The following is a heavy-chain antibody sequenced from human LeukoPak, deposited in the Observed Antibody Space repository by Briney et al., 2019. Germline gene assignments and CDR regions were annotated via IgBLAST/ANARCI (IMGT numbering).Heavy chain of an antibody. V-gene: IGHV3-30*18. J-gene: IGHJ4*02. Sequence: GGSLRLSCAASGFTFSSYGMHWVRQAPGKGLEWVAVISYDGSNKYYADSVKGRFTISRDNSKNTLYLQMNSLRAEDTAVYYCAKFAPTYYDILTGYYGPDYWGQGTLVTVSS. CDR2: ISYDGSNK. D-gene: IGHD3-9*01. CDR1: GFTFSSYG. CDR3: AKFAPTYYDILTGYYGPDY.